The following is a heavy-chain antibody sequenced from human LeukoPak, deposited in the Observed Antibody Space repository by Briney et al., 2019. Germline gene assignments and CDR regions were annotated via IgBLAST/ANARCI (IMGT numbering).Heavy chain of an antibody. D-gene: IGHD3-9*01. V-gene: IGHV5-51*01. CDR3: ARLTNYDILTGYSYYYYYMDV. CDR2: IYPGDSDT. CDR1: GYSFTNYW. Sequence: GESLKISCKGSGYSFTNYWIGWVRQLPGKGLEWMGIIYPGDSDTRYSPSFQGQVTISADKSISTAYLQWSSLKASDTAMYYCARLTNYDILTGYSYYYYYMDVWGKGTTVTVSS. J-gene: IGHJ6*03.